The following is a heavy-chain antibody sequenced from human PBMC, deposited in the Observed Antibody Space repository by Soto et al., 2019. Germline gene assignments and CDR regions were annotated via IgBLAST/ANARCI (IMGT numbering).Heavy chain of an antibody. D-gene: IGHD1-1*01. J-gene: IGHJ4*01. CDR1: GFTFGNYG. CDR3: AKRLEISTSYIFDS. CDR2: VSGSGSST. Sequence: PGGSLRLSCVASGFTFGNYGMVWVRQAPGKGLEWVSGVSGSGSSTYYTDSVKGRLTISRDNSKNTVYLQMDSLRAEDTAIYYCAKRLEISTSYIFDSWGHGTLVPAS. V-gene: IGHV3-23*01.